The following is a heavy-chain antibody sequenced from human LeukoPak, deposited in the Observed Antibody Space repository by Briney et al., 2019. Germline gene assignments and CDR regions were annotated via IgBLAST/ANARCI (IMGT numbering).Heavy chain of an antibody. J-gene: IGHJ6*03. D-gene: IGHD2-15*01. Sequence: ASVKVSCKASGYTFTSYGISWVRQAPGQGLEWMGWISAYNGDTNYAQKLQGRVTMTTDTSTSTAYMELRSLRSDDTAVYYCARVRVPEKYCSGGSCYFHYYYYMDVWGKGTTVTVSS. CDR3: ARVRVPEKYCSGGSCYFHYYYYMDV. CDR2: ISAYNGDT. CDR1: GYTFTSYG. V-gene: IGHV1-18*01.